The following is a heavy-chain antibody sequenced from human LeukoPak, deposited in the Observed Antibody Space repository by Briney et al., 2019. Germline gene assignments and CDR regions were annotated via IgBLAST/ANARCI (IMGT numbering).Heavy chain of an antibody. V-gene: IGHV3-74*01. CDR3: AKVLNYYDSSGYYYFDY. Sequence: PGGSLRLSCAASGFTFSSHWMHWVRQAPGKGLVWISRIVNDGSGATYVDSVKGRFTISRDNSKNTLYLQMNSLRAEDTAVYYCAKVLNYYDSSGYYYFDYWGQGTLVTVSS. D-gene: IGHD3-22*01. J-gene: IGHJ4*02. CDR2: IVNDGSGA. CDR1: GFTFSSHW.